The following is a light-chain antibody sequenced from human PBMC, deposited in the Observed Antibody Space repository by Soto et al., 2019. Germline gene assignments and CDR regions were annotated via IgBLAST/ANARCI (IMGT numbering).Light chain of an antibody. CDR1: QTISDW. V-gene: IGKV1-5*01. J-gene: IGKJ1*01. CDR3: QQHNSSPWT. CDR2: DAS. Sequence: DIQMTQSPSSVSASVGDRVTITCRASQTISDWVAWYQQRPGKAPKLLIYDASTLESGVPSRFSGSGSGTKFTLTITSLQPDDSATYYCQQHNSSPWTFGQGTKVDIK.